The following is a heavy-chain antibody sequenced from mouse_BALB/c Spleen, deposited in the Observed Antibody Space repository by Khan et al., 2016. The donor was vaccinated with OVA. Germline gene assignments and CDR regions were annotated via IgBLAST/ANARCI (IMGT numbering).Heavy chain of an antibody. CDR3: AIRGYDSGRGALFAY. J-gene: IGHJ3*01. CDR1: GFSLTNYS. D-gene: IGHD2-4*01. V-gene: IGHV2-2*02. CDR2: IWSAGST. Sequence: QVQLKQSGPGLVQPSQSLSITCTVSGFSLTNYSVHWVRQSPGKGLEWLGVIWSAGSTDYNAAFISRLTIRKDNSSSKVSFKMNSLQPNDTAIYYCAIRGYDSGRGALFAYWGQGTLVTVSA.